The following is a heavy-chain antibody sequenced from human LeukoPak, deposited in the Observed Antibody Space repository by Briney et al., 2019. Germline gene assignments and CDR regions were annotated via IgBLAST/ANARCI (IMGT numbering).Heavy chain of an antibody. CDR2: IYYGGST. V-gene: IGHV4-39*01. Sequence: SETLSLTCAVSGASMSSARDYWGWMRQPPGKGLEWLGSIYYGGSTYDNPSLRSRVTISVDTSKNQFSLKLTSVTAADTAVYYCARIGGGSWWNPGYWFDPWGQGNLVPVSS. CDR1: GASMSSARDY. J-gene: IGHJ5*02. D-gene: IGHD2-15*01. CDR3: ARIGGGSWWNPGYWFDP.